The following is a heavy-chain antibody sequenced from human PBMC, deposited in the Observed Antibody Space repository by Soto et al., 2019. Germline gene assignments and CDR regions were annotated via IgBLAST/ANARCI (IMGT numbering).Heavy chain of an antibody. V-gene: IGHV1-69*06. CDR1: GGTFSSYA. J-gene: IGHJ5*02. Sequence: QVQLVQSGAEVKKPGSSVKVSCKASGGTFSSYAISWVRQAPGQGLEWMGGIIPIFGTANYAQKFQGRVTITADKSTSPAYMELSSLRSEDTAVYYCVRAAACRGWFDPWGQGTLVTVSS. CDR3: VRAAACRGWFDP. CDR2: IIPIFGTA. D-gene: IGHD6-13*01.